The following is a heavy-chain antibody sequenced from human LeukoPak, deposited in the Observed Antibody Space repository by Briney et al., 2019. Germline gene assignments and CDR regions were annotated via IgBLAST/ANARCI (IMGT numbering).Heavy chain of an antibody. D-gene: IGHD3-10*01. V-gene: IGHV3-20*04. CDR2: INWNGGST. J-gene: IGHJ4*02. Sequence: GGSLRLSCAASGFTFDDYGMSWVRHAPGEGLEWVSGINWNGGSTGYADSVKGRFTISRDNANNSMYLQMNSLRAEDTAVFYCARADYYDSGSFYPLNFWGQGTLVTVSP. CDR3: ARADYYDSGSFYPLNF. CDR1: GFTFDDYG.